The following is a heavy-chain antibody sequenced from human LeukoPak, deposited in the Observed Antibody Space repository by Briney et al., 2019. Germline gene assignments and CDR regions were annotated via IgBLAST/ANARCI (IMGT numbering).Heavy chain of an antibody. CDR1: GGSISSGSYH. J-gene: IGHJ4*02. D-gene: IGHD1-26*01. CDR3: ARMWDRDYFDY. CDR2: IYTSGSI. Sequence: SETLSLTCTVSGGSISSGSYHWSWIRQPAGKGLEWIGRIYTSGSINYNPSLKSRDTISADTSKNQFSLKLSSVTAADTAVYYCARMWDRDYFDYWGQGTLVTVSS. V-gene: IGHV4-61*02.